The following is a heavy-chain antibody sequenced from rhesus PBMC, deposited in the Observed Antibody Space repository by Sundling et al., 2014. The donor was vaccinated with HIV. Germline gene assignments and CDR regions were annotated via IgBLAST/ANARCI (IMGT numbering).Heavy chain of an antibody. V-gene: IGHV4-76*01. CDR1: GGSISGGFG. J-gene: IGHJ4*01. Sequence: QVQLQESGPGLLKPSETLSLTCAVSGGSISGGFGWGWIRQPPGKGLEWIGNIYSSGGNTYNNPSLKSRVTFSIDTSKNQFSLKLSSVTAADTAVYYCAREGATITILAVDTFFDYWGQGVLVSVSS. CDR2: IYSSGGNT. D-gene: IGHD3-40*01. CDR3: AREGATITILAVDTFFDY.